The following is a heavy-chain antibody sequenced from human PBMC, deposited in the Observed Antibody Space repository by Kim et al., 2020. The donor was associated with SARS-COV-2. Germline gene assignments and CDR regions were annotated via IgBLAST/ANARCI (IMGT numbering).Heavy chain of an antibody. CDR1: GYTFTSNL. V-gene: IGHV1-46*01. CDR3: ARELVNEGKTFDS. D-gene: IGHD2-2*01. CDR2: INPSDGTT. Sequence: ASVKVSCKASGYTFTSNLMHWVRQAPGQGLEWMGVINPSDGTTYYAQKFQGRVTMTRDTSTSTVYMELRSLGSEDTAVYNCARELVNEGKTFDSWGQGTLVTVSS. J-gene: IGHJ4*02.